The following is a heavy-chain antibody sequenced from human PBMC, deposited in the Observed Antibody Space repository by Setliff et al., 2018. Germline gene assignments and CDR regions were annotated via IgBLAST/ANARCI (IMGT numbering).Heavy chain of an antibody. D-gene: IGHD3-22*01. CDR1: GFTLSSYA. CDR2: IRSNGGST. V-gene: IGHV3-64*01. Sequence: GESLKISCAASGFTLSSYAMHWVRRAPGKGLEFVSAIRSNGGSTYYANSVKGRFTVFRDDSKNTLYLQMGHLRAEDFAVYYCAREYFDNSGYYPNYFDYWGQGTLVTVSS. CDR3: AREYFDNSGYYPNYFDY. J-gene: IGHJ4*02.